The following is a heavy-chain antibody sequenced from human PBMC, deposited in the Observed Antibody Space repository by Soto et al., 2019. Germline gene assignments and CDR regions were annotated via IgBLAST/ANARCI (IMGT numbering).Heavy chain of an antibody. V-gene: IGHV4-31*03. D-gene: IGHD2-2*03. CDR3: AREREMDIVVVPAARRRGARAFDI. CDR2: IYYSGST. J-gene: IGHJ3*02. Sequence: SETLSLTCTVSGGSISSGGYYWSWIRQHPGKGLEWIGFIYYSGSTYYNPSLKSRVTISVDTSKNQFSLKLSSVTAADTAVYYCAREREMDIVVVPAARRRGARAFDIWGQGTMVTVSS. CDR1: GGSISSGGYY.